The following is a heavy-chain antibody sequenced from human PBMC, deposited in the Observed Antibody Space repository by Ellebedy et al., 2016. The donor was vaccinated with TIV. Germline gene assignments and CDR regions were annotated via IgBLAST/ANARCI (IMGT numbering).Heavy chain of an antibody. CDR1: GCTFTGYY. CDR2: LNVASTDT. V-gene: IGHV1-2*02. CDR3: ARSVMKVVTAAPLGY. D-gene: IGHD3-22*01. Sequence: AASVKVSCKASGCTFTGYYIHWVRQAPGQGLEWMGWLNVASTDTNYAQRFRDRVTMTRDTSISTAYMDLSRLTSDDTAVYYCARSVMKVVTAAPLGYWGQGTLVTVSS. J-gene: IGHJ4*02.